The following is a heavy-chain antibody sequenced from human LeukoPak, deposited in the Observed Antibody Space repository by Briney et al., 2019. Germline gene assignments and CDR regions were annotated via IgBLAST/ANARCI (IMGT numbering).Heavy chain of an antibody. D-gene: IGHD6-6*01. V-gene: IGHV1-3*04. Sequence: ASVKVSCKASGYTFTTYAIHWVRQAPGQRLEWMGWISTYNDDRKYSPKFQGTVTITTDTSASTAYLELSSLRYEDTAVYYCARDRSSFSYAFDIWGQGTMVTVPS. CDR3: ARDRSSFSYAFDI. CDR2: ISTYNDDR. CDR1: GYTFTTYA. J-gene: IGHJ3*02.